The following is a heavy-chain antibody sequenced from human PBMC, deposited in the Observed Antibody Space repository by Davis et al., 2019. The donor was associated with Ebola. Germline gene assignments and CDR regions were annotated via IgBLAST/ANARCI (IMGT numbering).Heavy chain of an antibody. D-gene: IGHD2-2*01. CDR2: ISAYNGNT. CDR3: ARVPCSTTSCFEGYIYGMDV. J-gene: IGHJ6*02. V-gene: IGHV1-18*01. CDR1: GYTFTSYG. Sequence: ASVKVSCKASGYTFTSYGFSWVRQAPGQGLEWMGWISAYNGNTNYVQKLQDRVTMTTDTSTSTAYMELRSLRSDDTAVYYCARVPCSTTSCFEGYIYGMDVWGQGTTVTVSS.